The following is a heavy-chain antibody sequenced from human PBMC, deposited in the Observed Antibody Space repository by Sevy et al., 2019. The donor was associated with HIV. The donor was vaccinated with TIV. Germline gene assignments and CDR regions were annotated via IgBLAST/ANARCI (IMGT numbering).Heavy chain of an antibody. J-gene: IGHJ4*02. Sequence: GGCLRLSCAASGFTFRTSWMHWVRQIPGKGLVWVSRINSDGESTKYADSVKGRFNIYRDNAKNTMYLQMNRLRVEDTAIYYCARATRGVQDYWGQGTLVTVSS. CDR1: GFTFRTSW. D-gene: IGHD3-16*01. CDR2: INSDGEST. V-gene: IGHV3-74*03. CDR3: ARATRGVQDY.